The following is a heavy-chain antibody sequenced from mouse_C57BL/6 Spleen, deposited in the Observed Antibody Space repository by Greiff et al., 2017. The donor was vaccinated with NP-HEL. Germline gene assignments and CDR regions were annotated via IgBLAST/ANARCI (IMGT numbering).Heavy chain of an antibody. CDR1: GYSITSGYD. V-gene: IGHV3-1*01. CDR3: ARGRITTVPYWYFDV. Sequence: EVKLLESGPGMVKPSQSLSLTCTVTGYSITSGYDWHWIRHFPGNKLEWMGYISYSGSTNYNPSLKSRISITHDTSKNHFFLKLNSVTTEDTATYYCARGRITTVPYWYFDVWGTGTTVTVSS. CDR2: ISYSGST. J-gene: IGHJ1*03. D-gene: IGHD1-1*01.